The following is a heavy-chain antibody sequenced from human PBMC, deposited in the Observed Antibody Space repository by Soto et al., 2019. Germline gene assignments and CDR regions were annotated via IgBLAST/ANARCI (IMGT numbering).Heavy chain of an antibody. CDR3: AKDVYSSGWFFDY. CDR2: ISYDGSNK. V-gene: IGHV3-30*18. J-gene: IGHJ4*02. D-gene: IGHD6-19*01. Sequence: RRLSCAASGFTFSSYGMHWVRQAPGKGLEWVAVISYDGSNKYYADSVKGRFTISRDNSKNTLYLQMNSLRAEDTAVYYCAKDVYSSGWFFDYWGQGTLVTVSS. CDR1: GFTFSSYG.